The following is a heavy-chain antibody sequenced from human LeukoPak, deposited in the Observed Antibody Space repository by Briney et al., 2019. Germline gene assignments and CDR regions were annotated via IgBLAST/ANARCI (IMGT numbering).Heavy chain of an antibody. J-gene: IGHJ4*02. Sequence: SETLSLTCTVSGGSISSYYWSWIRQPPGKGLEWIGYIYYSGCTNYNASLKSRVTISVDTSKNQFSLKLSSVTAADTAVYYCAREGIAARIDYWGQGTLVTVSS. CDR1: GGSISSYY. CDR3: AREGIAARIDY. V-gene: IGHV4-59*01. CDR2: IYYSGCT. D-gene: IGHD6-6*01.